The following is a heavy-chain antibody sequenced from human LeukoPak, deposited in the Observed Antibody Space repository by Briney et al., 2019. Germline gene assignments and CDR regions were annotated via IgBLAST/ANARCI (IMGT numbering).Heavy chain of an antibody. D-gene: IGHD2-15*01. Sequence: ASVKVSCKTSGYTFTTLDINWVRQATGQGLEWMGWINPKSGYTGYAQKFQGRITITRDTSTSTAYMELSSLRSEDTAVYYCARVHGSPDYWGQGTLVTVSS. CDR2: INPKSGYT. J-gene: IGHJ4*02. CDR1: GYTFTTLD. V-gene: IGHV1-8*03. CDR3: ARVHGSPDY.